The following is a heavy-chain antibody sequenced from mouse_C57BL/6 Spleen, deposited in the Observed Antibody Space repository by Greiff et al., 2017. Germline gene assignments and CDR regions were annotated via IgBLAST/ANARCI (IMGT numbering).Heavy chain of an antibody. CDR2: INPSNGGT. Sequence: QVQLQQPGTELVKPGASVKLSCKASGYTFTSYWMHWVKQRPGQGLEWIGNINPSNGGTNYNEQFKSKATLTVDKSSSTAYMQLSSLTSEDSAVYYRARSADGNYPVGYAMGYWGQGTSVTGSS. CDR1: GYTFTSYW. V-gene: IGHV1-53*01. CDR3: ARSADGNYPVGYAMGY. D-gene: IGHD2-1*01. J-gene: IGHJ4*01.